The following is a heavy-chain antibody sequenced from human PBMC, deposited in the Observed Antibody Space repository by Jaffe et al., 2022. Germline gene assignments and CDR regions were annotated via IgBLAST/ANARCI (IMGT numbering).Heavy chain of an antibody. V-gene: IGHV5-51*01. J-gene: IGHJ3*02. Sequence: EVQLGQSGPEMKKPGESLKISCRSSGYTFTSYWIGWVRQMPGKGPEWMGMIYPGDSTARYSPSFQGQVTISADKSMSTAYMQWSSLKASDSAMYYCVRHPDMNKLFVNTPDAFDIWGQGTVVTVSS. CDR3: VRHPDMNKLFVNTPDAFDI. CDR2: IYPGDSTA. D-gene: IGHD2-15*01. CDR1: GYTFTSYW.